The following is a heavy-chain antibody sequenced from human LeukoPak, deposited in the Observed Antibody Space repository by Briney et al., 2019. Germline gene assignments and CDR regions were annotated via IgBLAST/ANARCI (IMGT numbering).Heavy chain of an antibody. Sequence: PSETLSLTCTVSGGSISSYYWSWIRQPAGKGLEWIGRIYTSGSPNYNPSLKSRVTMSLDVSKNQFSLKLSSVTAADTAVYYCARDSRPWGSARNDPFYFDYWGQGILVTVSS. J-gene: IGHJ4*02. V-gene: IGHV4-4*07. CDR3: ARDSRPWGSARNDPFYFDY. CDR2: IYTSGSP. CDR1: GGSISSYY. D-gene: IGHD3-16*01.